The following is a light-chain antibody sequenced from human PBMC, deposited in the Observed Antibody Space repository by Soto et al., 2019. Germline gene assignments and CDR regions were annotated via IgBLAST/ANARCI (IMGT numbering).Light chain of an antibody. CDR1: PGAVTSGSY. CDR2: STT. V-gene: IGLV7-43*01. CDR3: LLYYGGALWV. Sequence: QAVVTQEPSLTVSPGGTVTLTCASSPGAVTSGSYANRFQQKPGQAPRPLIYSTTNRHSRTPARFSGSLLGGKAALTLSGVQPEDEAHYYCLLYYGGALWVFGGGTKVTVL. J-gene: IGLJ3*02.